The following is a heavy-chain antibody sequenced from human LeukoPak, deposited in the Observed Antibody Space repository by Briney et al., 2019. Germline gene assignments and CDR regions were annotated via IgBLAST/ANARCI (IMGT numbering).Heavy chain of an antibody. Sequence: PSETLSLTCTVSGYSISSGYYWGWIRQPPGKGLAWIGSIYHSGSTYYNPSLKSRVTISVDTSKNQFSLKLSSVTAADTAVYYCARHAFGGVIATSNFDYWGQGTLVTVSS. CDR3: ARHAFGGVIATSNFDY. D-gene: IGHD3-16*02. CDR1: GYSISSGYY. J-gene: IGHJ4*02. V-gene: IGHV4-38-2*02. CDR2: IYHSGST.